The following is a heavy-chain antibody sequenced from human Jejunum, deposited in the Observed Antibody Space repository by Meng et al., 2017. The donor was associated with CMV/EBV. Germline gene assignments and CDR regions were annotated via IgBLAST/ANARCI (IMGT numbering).Heavy chain of an antibody. CDR2: INPNSGDT. J-gene: IGHJ4*02. V-gene: IGHV1-2*02. D-gene: IGHD5-12*01. Sequence: ASGSTSTGYYMHWVRHAPGQGPEWMGWINPNSGDTTYAQQFQGRVTMTRDTSISTAYMELSSLRSDDTAVYYCATSSSGFDFWTDYWGQGTLVTVSS. CDR3: ATSSSGFDFWTDY. CDR1: GSTSTGYY.